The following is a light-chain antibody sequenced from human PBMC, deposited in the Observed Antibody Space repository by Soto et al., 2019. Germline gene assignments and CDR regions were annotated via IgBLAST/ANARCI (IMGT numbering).Light chain of an antibody. J-gene: IGLJ1*01. CDR2: GVT. V-gene: IGLV2-14*01. Sequence: QAVVTQPSSVSGSTGKSITISCTGTSSDVGGYNYVSWYQQHPGIAPKLLIYGVTNRPSGVSTRFSGSKSGNTASLTISGLQAEDEADYHCSSYTSASTLLYLFGTGTKVTV. CDR3: SSYTSASTLLYL. CDR1: SSDVGGYNY.